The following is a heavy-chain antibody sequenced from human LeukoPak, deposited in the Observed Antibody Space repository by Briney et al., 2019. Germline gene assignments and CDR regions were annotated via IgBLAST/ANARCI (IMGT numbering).Heavy chain of an antibody. V-gene: IGHV3-21*01. Sequence: GGSLRLSCAASGFTFSSYSMNWVRQAPGKGLEWVSSISSSSSYIYYADSVKGRFTISRDNAKDSLYLQMNSLRAEDTAVYYCATSRGSWPDYFDYWGQGTLVTVSS. J-gene: IGHJ4*02. CDR3: ATSRGSWPDYFDY. CDR1: GFTFSSYS. D-gene: IGHD6-13*01. CDR2: ISSSSSYI.